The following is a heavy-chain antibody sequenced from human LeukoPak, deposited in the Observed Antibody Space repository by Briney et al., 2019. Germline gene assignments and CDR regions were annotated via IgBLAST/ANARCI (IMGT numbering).Heavy chain of an antibody. CDR3: ARRHLTGSAIDY. V-gene: IGHV1-2*02. D-gene: IGHD3-9*01. CDR1: GYTFPGYY. CDR2: INPNSGGT. J-gene: IGHJ4*02. Sequence: ASVKVSFKSSGYTFPGYYMNWVRQPPGQGLEWMGWINPNSGGTNYAQKFQGRVTMTRDTSISTAYMEVSRLRSDDTAVYYCARRHLTGSAIDYWGQGTLVTVSS.